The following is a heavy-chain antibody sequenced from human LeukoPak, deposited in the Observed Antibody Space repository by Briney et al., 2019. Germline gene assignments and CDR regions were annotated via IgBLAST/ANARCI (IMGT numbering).Heavy chain of an antibody. V-gene: IGHV4-59*01. CDR1: GGSISGYY. Sequence: SETLSLTCTVSGGSISGYYWNWIRQSPGKGLEWIGYIFYSGSTNYNPSLKSRVTISLDTSRSSFSLKLSSVTAADTAVYYSARSISGYISSWGCFDPWGQGTLVTVSS. CDR3: ARSISGYISSWGCFDP. D-gene: IGHD6-13*01. J-gene: IGHJ5*02. CDR2: IFYSGST.